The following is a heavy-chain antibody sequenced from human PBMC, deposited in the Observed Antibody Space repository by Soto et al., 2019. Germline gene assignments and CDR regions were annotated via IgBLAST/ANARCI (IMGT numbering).Heavy chain of an antibody. CDR2: IIPIFGTA. CDR3: ARVGGHYYDSA. Sequence: QVQLVQSGAEVKKPGSSVKVSCNASGGTFSSYAISWVRQAPGQGLEWMGGIIPIFGTANYAQKFQGRVTITADESTSTVYMELSRLRSEDTAVYYCARVGGHYYDSAWGQGTLVTVSS. CDR1: GGTFSSYA. V-gene: IGHV1-69*01. J-gene: IGHJ4*02. D-gene: IGHD3-22*01.